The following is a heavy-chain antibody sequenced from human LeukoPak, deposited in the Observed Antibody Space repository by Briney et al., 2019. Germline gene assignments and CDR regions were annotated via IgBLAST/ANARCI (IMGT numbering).Heavy chain of an antibody. Sequence: GESLKISCKGSEYSSTTHWIGWVRQMPGKGLELMGIIYHGDSDPRYGPSFQGQVTISADESFSTAYLQWSSLKSSDSAIYYCATTSTQVAVVGSDAFDIWGQGTLVTVSS. CDR1: EYSSTTHW. CDR3: ATTSTQVAVVGSDAFDI. D-gene: IGHD2-15*01. V-gene: IGHV5-51*01. J-gene: IGHJ3*02. CDR2: IYHGDSDP.